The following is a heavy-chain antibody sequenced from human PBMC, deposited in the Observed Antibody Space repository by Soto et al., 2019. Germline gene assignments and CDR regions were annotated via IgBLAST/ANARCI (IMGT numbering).Heavy chain of an antibody. CDR3: ARELDFWSDYYESYYYYYGMDV. Sequence: ASVKVSCKASGYTFTSYYMHWVRQAPGQGLEWMGIINPSGGSTSYAQKFQGRVTMTRDTSTSTVYMELSSLRSEDAAVYYCARELDFWSDYYESYYYYYGMDVWGQGTTVTVSS. CDR2: INPSGGST. CDR1: GYTFTSYY. D-gene: IGHD3-3*01. V-gene: IGHV1-46*01. J-gene: IGHJ6*02.